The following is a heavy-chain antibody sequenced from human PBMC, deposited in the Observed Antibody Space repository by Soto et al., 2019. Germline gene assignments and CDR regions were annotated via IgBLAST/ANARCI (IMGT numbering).Heavy chain of an antibody. CDR3: ARRGYSSSWYYYYYYGMDV. J-gene: IGHJ6*02. Sequence: QVQLVQSGAEVKKPGASVKDSCKASGYTFTSYDINWMRQATGQVLEWMGWMNPNSGNTGYAQKFQGRVTMTRNTSISTAYMELSSLRSEDTAVYYCARRGYSSSWYYYYYYGMDVWGQGTTVTVSS. V-gene: IGHV1-8*01. CDR1: GYTFTSYD. CDR2: MNPNSGNT. D-gene: IGHD6-13*01.